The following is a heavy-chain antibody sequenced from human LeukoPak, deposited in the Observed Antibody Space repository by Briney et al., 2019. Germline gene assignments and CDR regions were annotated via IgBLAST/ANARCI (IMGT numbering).Heavy chain of an antibody. J-gene: IGHJ4*02. Sequence: PSATLSLPCSVSGGSISSSSYYWGWIRHPPGKGLGWIWSIYYSGITYYTPSLKSRVSISVDTSKNQFSLKLSSVTAADTAVYYCALPRRDGYNPFDSWGQGTLVTVSS. CDR2: IYYSGIT. V-gene: IGHV4-39*01. D-gene: IGHD5-24*01. CDR3: ALPRRDGYNPFDS. CDR1: GGSISSSSYY.